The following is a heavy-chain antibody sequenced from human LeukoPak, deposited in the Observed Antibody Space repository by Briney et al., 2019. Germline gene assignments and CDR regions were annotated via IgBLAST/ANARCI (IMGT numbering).Heavy chain of an antibody. Sequence: GGSLRLSCAASGSTFSSYAMSWVRQAPGKGLEWVSTISGSGGSTYYADSVKGRFTISRDNSKNTLYLQMNSLRAEDTAVYYCAKGPLLWFGESNYFDYWGQGTLVTVSS. J-gene: IGHJ4*02. CDR1: GSTFSSYA. CDR2: ISGSGGST. D-gene: IGHD3-10*01. CDR3: AKGPLLWFGESNYFDY. V-gene: IGHV3-23*01.